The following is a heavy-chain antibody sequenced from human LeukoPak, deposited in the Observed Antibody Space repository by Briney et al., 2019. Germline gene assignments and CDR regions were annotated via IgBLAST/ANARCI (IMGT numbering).Heavy chain of an antibody. Sequence: ASVNVSFTASGYTFSIYDINWVRQATGQGLEWMGWMNPNSGNRGYSQKFQGRVTITRNTSISTAYMELSSLRSEDTAVYYCARRLGLRWDLQAFDIWGQGTMVTVSS. V-gene: IGHV1-8*03. CDR3: ARRLGLRWDLQAFDI. CDR1: GYTFSIYD. D-gene: IGHD4-23*01. CDR2: MNPNSGNR. J-gene: IGHJ3*02.